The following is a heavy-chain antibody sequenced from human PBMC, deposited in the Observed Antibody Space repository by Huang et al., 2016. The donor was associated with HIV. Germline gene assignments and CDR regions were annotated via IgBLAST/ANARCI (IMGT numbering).Heavy chain of an antibody. CDR1: GFSFSNYA. D-gene: IGHD4-4*01. Sequence: QVQLVESGGGVVQPGRSLRLSCVASGFSFSNYAWHGVRQAQGKGLEWVAVISYDGTRKYYADSVKGRFTVSRDNSKNTAYVQMNNPRGGDTAVYYCARAPEFGNYEFDQWGLGTLVTVSS. V-gene: IGHV3-30*03. CDR3: ARAPEFGNYEFDQ. J-gene: IGHJ4*02. CDR2: ISYDGTRK.